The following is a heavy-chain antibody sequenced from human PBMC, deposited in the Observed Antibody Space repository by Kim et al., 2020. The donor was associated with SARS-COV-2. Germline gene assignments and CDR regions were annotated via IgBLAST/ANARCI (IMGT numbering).Heavy chain of an antibody. V-gene: IGHV4-39*01. CDR3: ARFGGVFDY. J-gene: IGHJ4*02. Sequence: SETLSLTCTVSGGSISSSSYYWGWIRQPPGKGLEWIGSIYYSGSTYYNPSLKSRVTISVDTSKNQFSLKLSSVTAADTAVYYCARFGGVFDYWGQGTLVTVSS. D-gene: IGHD3-16*01. CDR1: GGSISSSSYY. CDR2: IYYSGST.